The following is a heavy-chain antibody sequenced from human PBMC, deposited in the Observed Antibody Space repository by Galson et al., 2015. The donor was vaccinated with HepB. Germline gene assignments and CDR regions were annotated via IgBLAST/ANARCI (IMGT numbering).Heavy chain of an antibody. CDR2: INSDGSST. V-gene: IGHV3-74*01. Sequence: SLRLSCAASGFTFGSYRMHWVRQAPGKGLVWVSRINSDGSSTSYADSVKGRFTISRDNAKNTLYLQMNSLRAEDTAVYYCARDHGLYGMDVWGQGTTVTVSS. CDR3: ARDHGLYGMDV. CDR1: GFTFGSYR. J-gene: IGHJ6*02.